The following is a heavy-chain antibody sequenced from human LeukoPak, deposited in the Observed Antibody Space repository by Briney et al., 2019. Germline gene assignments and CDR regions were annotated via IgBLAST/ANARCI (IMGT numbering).Heavy chain of an antibody. CDR3: ARGYSYGDPFDY. CDR2: IYHSGST. D-gene: IGHD5-18*01. V-gene: IGHV4-30-2*01. Sequence: SETLSLTCAVSGGSISSGGYSWSWIRQPPGKGLEWIGYIYHSGSTYYNPSLKSRVTISVDRSKNQFSLKLSSVTAADTAVYYCARGYSYGDPFDYWGQGTLVTVSS. J-gene: IGHJ4*02. CDR1: GGSISSGGYS.